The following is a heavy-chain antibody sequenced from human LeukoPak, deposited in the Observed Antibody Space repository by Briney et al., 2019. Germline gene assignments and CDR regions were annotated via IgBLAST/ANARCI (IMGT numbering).Heavy chain of an antibody. CDR1: GFTFSSYA. D-gene: IGHD3-22*01. V-gene: IGHV3-23*01. J-gene: IGHJ4*02. CDR3: AKEVSSSGYYDALDY. Sequence: GASLRLSCAASGFTFSSYAMSWVRQAPGKGLEWVSAISGSGGSTYYADSVKGRFTISRDNSKNTLYLQMNSLRAEDTAVYYCAKEVSSSGYYDALDYWGQGTLVTVSS. CDR2: ISGSGGST.